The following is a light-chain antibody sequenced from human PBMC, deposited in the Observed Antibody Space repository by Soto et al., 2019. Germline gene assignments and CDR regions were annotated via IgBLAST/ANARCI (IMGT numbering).Light chain of an antibody. CDR2: GAS. CDR1: QSVSAN. CDR3: QQYDKWPRT. Sequence: EIVMTQSPASLSVSPGERATLSCRASQSVSANIAWYQQKPGQAPRLLIYGASTRATGIPARFSGSGSGTEFTLTISNLQSEDFAVYHCQQYDKWPRTFGQGTKVDIK. J-gene: IGKJ1*01. V-gene: IGKV3-15*01.